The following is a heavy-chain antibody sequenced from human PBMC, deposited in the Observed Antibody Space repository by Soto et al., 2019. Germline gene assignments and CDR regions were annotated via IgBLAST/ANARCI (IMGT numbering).Heavy chain of an antibody. CDR1: GYTFTSYD. D-gene: IGHD2-15*01. J-gene: IGHJ6*02. Sequence: VSVKVSCKASGYTFTSYDINWVRQATGQGLEWMGWMNPNSGNTGYAQKFQGRVTMARNTSISTAYMELSSLRSEDTAVYYCARTLGGSSPNQYYYYYYGMDVWGQGTTVTVSS. CDR2: MNPNSGNT. V-gene: IGHV1-8*01. CDR3: ARTLGGSSPNQYYYYYYGMDV.